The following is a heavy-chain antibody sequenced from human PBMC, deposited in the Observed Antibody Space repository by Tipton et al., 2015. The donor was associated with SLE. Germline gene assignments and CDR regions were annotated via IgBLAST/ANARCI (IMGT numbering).Heavy chain of an antibody. CDR1: GGSISSHY. CDR2: IYYSGST. Sequence: TLSLTCTVSGGSISSHYWSWIRQPPGKGLEWIGYIYYSGSTNYNPSLKSRVTISVDTSKNQFSLKLSSVTAADTAVYYCARGIAAAGVIFDYWGQGTLVTVSS. V-gene: IGHV4-59*11. J-gene: IGHJ4*02. D-gene: IGHD6-13*01. CDR3: ARGIAAAGVIFDY.